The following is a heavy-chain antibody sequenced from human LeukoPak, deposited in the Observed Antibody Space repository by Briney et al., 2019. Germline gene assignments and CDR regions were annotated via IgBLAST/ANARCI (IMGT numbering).Heavy chain of an antibody. D-gene: IGHD1-14*01. CDR2: INHSGST. J-gene: IGHJ6*03. Sequence: SETLSLTCAVYGGSFSGYYWSWIRQPPGKGLEWIGEINHSGSTNYNPSLKSRVTISVDTSKNQFSLKLSSVTAADTAVYYCARRGSRINYYMDVWDKGTTVTVSS. CDR3: ARRGSRINYYMDV. CDR1: GGSFSGYY. V-gene: IGHV4-34*01.